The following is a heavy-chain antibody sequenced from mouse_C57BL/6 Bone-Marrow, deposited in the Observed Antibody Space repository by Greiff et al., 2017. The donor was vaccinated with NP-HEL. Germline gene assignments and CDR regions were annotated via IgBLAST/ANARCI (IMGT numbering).Heavy chain of an antibody. CDR3: ARGATTVGGYYFDY. CDR2: INPSNGGT. J-gene: IGHJ2*01. CDR1: GYTFTSYW. V-gene: IGHV1-53*01. Sequence: QVQLKQPGTELVKPGASVKLSCKASGYTFTSYWMHWVKQRPGQGLEWIGNINPSNGGTNYHEKFKSKATLTVDKSSSTAYMRLSSLTSEDSAVYYCARGATTVGGYYFDYWGQGTTLTGSS. D-gene: IGHD1-1*01.